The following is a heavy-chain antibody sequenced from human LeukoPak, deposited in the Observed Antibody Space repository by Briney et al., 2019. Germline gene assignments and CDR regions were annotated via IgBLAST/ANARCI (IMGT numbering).Heavy chain of an antibody. Sequence: PGGSLRLSCAASGFTFSSYSMNWVRQAPGKGLEWVSSISSSSSTIYYADSVKGRFTISRDNAKNSLYLQMNSLRAEDTAVYYCARELRFLEWLLRPPDYWGQGTLVTVSS. D-gene: IGHD3-3*01. CDR3: ARELRFLEWLLRPPDY. CDR2: ISSSSSTI. J-gene: IGHJ4*02. CDR1: GFTFSSYS. V-gene: IGHV3-48*01.